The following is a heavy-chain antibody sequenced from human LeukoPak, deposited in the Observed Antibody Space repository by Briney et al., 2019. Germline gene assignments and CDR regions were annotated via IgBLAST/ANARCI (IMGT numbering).Heavy chain of an antibody. CDR2: ISGYNDKT. V-gene: IGHV1-18*01. J-gene: IGHJ5*02. Sequence: ASVTVSCKASRDTFTRYGITWVRQAPGQGPEWMGWISGYNDKTNYAQKLQGRVTITTDISTTTPYMELRSLRSDDTALYYCAIVSLGQEDFCFWFDLWGQGTLVTVSS. CDR1: RDTFTRYG. D-gene: IGHD3-16*01. CDR3: AIVSLGQEDFCFWFDL.